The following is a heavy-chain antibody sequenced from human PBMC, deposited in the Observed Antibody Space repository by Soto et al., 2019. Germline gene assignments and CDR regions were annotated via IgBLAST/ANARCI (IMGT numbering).Heavy chain of an antibody. CDR3: TRAGVVVVAATNDP. Sequence: EVQLVESGGGWLNQGRSLRLPVKAFESTLGVNPWACFARPQGRGLGGEGFIRSKGNGGTTEYAASVKGRFTISRDDSKSIAYLQMNSLKTEDTAVYYCTRAGVVVVAATNDPWGQGTLVTVSS. V-gene: IGHV3-49*05. CDR2: IRSKGNGGTT. CDR1: ESTLGVNP. J-gene: IGHJ5*02. D-gene: IGHD2-15*01.